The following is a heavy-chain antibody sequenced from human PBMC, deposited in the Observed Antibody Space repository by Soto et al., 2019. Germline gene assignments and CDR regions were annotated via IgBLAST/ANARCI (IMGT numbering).Heavy chain of an antibody. Sequence: GGSLRLSCAASGFTFSNFEMHWVRQAPGKGLEWVSYINTAGSTKYYAESVKGRFTVSRDNARNSLFLQMNSLRAEDTAVYYCARAECSSPDCLTAYYSYGLDVWGQGSTVTVSS. D-gene: IGHD3-9*01. CDR1: GFTFSNFE. V-gene: IGHV3-48*03. CDR2: INTAGSTK. CDR3: ARAECSSPDCLTAYYSYGLDV. J-gene: IGHJ6*02.